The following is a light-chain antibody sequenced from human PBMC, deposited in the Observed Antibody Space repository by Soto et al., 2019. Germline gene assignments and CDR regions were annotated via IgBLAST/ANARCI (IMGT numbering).Light chain of an antibody. Sequence: DIQMTQSPSSVSASVGDRVTITCRASQDISTWLAWYRQKPGKAPKLLIYSASSLQTGVPSTFSGRGSGTDFTLTISSLQPGDFATYYCQQANSFPWTFGQGTKVEIK. V-gene: IGKV1-12*01. CDR1: QDISTW. CDR2: SAS. J-gene: IGKJ1*01. CDR3: QQANSFPWT.